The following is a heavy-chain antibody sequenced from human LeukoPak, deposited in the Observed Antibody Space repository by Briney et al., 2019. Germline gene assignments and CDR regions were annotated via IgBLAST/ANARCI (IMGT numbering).Heavy chain of an antibody. D-gene: IGHD6-6*01. CDR1: GYTFTGYS. J-gene: IGHJ4*02. Sequence: ASVKVSCKAYGYTFTGYSIHWARQAPGQGLEWMGWINPNSGGTNYAQKFHGRVTMTRDTSISTAYMELSRLRSDDTAVYYCAEGRNFDYWGQGTLVTVSS. CDR2: INPNSGGT. CDR3: AEGRNFDY. V-gene: IGHV1-2*02.